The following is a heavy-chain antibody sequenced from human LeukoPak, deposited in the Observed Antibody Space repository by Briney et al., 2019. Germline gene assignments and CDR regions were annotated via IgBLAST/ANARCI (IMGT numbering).Heavy chain of an antibody. CDR1: GYIFTSYW. CDR2: IYPGDSDT. V-gene: IGHV5-51*01. J-gene: IGHJ6*02. CDR3: ARHGDPHRYCSGGSCYIYYYYGMDV. Sequence: GGSLQISCKGSGYIFTSYWIGWVRQLPGKGLEWMGIIYPGDSDTRYSPSFQGQVTISADKSISTAYLQWSSLKASDTAMYYCARHGDPHRYCSGGSCYIYYYYGMDVWGQGTTVTVSS. D-gene: IGHD2-15*01.